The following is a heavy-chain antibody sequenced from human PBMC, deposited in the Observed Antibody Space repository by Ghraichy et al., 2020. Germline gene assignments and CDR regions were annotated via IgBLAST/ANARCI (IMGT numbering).Heavy chain of an antibody. V-gene: IGHV2-5*01. CDR2: IYGNDDK. Sequence: SGPTLVKPTQTLTLTCTFSGFSLSSSGAGVGWIRQPPGKALEWLGVIYGNDDKGYSPSLKSRLTITKDTSKNQVVLTMTNMDPVDTATYYCGHRQLGVADDYWGQGILVIVSS. D-gene: IGHD2-21*01. J-gene: IGHJ4*02. CDR1: GFSLSSSGAG. CDR3: GHRQLGVADDY.